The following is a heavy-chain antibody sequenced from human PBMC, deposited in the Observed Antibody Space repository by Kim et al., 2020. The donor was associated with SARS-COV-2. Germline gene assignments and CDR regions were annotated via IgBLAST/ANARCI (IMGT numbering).Heavy chain of an antibody. CDR2: IKQDGSEK. Sequence: GGSLRLSCAASGFTFSSYWMSWVRQAPGKGLEWVANIKQDGSEKYYVDSVKGRFTISRDNAKNSLYLQMNSLRAEDTAVYYCARGPHGDFWSGYLYYYYYGMDVWGQGTTVTVSS. J-gene: IGHJ6*02. V-gene: IGHV3-7*01. CDR1: GFTFSSYW. CDR3: ARGPHGDFWSGYLYYYYYGMDV. D-gene: IGHD3-3*01.